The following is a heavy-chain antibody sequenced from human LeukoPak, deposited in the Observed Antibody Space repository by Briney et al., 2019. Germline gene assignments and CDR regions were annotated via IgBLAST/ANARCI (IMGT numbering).Heavy chain of an antibody. CDR2: ISRGGVIT. J-gene: IGHJ4*02. V-gene: IGHV3-23*01. D-gene: IGHD7-27*01. CDR1: GFTFSDYA. Sequence: GGSLRLSCAASGFTFSDYAINWVRQAPGKGLEWVSSISRGGVITYYADSVEGRFTISRDNSNTPLYLHMNSLRAEDTAVYYCVSRAGSPWGPFDDWGQGTLVTVSS. CDR3: VSRAGSPWGPFDD.